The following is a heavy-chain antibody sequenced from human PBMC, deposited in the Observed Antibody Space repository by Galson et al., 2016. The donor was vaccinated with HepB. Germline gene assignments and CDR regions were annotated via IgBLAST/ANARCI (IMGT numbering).Heavy chain of an antibody. J-gene: IGHJ6*04. D-gene: IGHD6-13*01. Sequence: SLRLSCAVSGFSFSNYAMNWVRQAPGKGLEWLSYSRYSGTVYYAASVKGRFTISRDNAENSLHLQMNNLRADETGVYYCVKGNAKSWYAEKRSYYYTMDVWRCGPTVIVSA. CDR3: VKGNAKSWYAEKRSYYYTMDV. CDR1: GFSFSNYA. CDR2: SRYSGTV. V-gene: IGHV3-48*03.